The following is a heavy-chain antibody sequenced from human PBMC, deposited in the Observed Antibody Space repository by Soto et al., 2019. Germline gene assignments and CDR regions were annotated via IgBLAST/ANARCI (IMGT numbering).Heavy chain of an antibody. D-gene: IGHD6-13*01. CDR1: GFTFSSYG. Sequence: LRLSCAASGFTFSSYGMHWVRQAPGKGLEWVAVISYDGSNKYYADSVKGRFTISRDNSKNTLYLQMNSLRAEDTAVYYCAKDVIAAAGTGGMDVWGQGITVTVSS. J-gene: IGHJ6*02. CDR3: AKDVIAAAGTGGMDV. V-gene: IGHV3-30*18. CDR2: ISYDGSNK.